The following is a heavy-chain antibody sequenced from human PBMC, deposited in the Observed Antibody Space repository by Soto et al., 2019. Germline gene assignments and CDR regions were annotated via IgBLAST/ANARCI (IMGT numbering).Heavy chain of an antibody. Sequence: QVQLQQWGAGLLKPSETLSLTCAVYGGSFSGYYWSWIRQPPGKGLEWIGEINHSGSTNYNPSLKSRVTISVDTSKNQFSLKLSSVTAADTAVYYCARGKWYSSSWYNKGPTWFDPWGQGTLVTVSS. CDR1: GGSFSGYY. J-gene: IGHJ5*02. CDR3: ARGKWYSSSWYNKGPTWFDP. V-gene: IGHV4-34*01. D-gene: IGHD6-13*01. CDR2: INHSGST.